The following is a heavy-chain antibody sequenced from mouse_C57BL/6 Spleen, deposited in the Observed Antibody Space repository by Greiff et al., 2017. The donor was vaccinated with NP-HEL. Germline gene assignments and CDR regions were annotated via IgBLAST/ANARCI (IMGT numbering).Heavy chain of an antibody. CDR3: ARDASYYGFDY. J-gene: IGHJ2*01. CDR2: LSDGGSYT. Sequence: DVHLVESGGGLVKPGGSLKLSCAASGFTFSSYAMSWVRQTPEKRLEWVATLSDGGSYTYYPDNVKGRFTISRDNAKNNLYLQMSHLNSEDTAMFYCARDASYYGFDYWGQGTTLTVSS. V-gene: IGHV5-4*01. CDR1: GFTFSSYA. D-gene: IGHD2-1*01.